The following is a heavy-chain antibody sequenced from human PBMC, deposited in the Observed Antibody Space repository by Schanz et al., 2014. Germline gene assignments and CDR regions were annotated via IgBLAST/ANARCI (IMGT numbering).Heavy chain of an antibody. D-gene: IGHD3-16*02. CDR1: GGTFSSYT. J-gene: IGHJ4*02. CDR3: ARGNRLQYYDDIWGSYRDPSELDY. Sequence: VQLEQSGAEVKKPGSSVKVSCKLSGGTFSSYTINWVRQAPGQGLEWMGRIIPILGIANYAQKFQGRVTITRDTSATTAYMELSSLRSEDTAFYYCARGNRLQYYDDIWGSYRDPSELDYWGQGTLVTVSS. V-gene: IGHV1-69*02. CDR2: IIPILGIA.